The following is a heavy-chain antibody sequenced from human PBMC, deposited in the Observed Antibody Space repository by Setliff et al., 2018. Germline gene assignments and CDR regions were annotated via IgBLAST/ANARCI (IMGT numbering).Heavy chain of an antibody. CDR1: GYSFTTYW. Sequence: GESLKISCQGSGYSFTTYWIGWVRQMPGKGLEWMGIIYPGDSDARYSPSFQGQVTISADKSISTAYLQWSSLKASDTAMYYCARHHGDYENWFDPWGQGTLVTVSS. V-gene: IGHV5-51*01. D-gene: IGHD4-17*01. CDR3: ARHHGDYENWFDP. CDR2: IYPGDSDA. J-gene: IGHJ5*02.